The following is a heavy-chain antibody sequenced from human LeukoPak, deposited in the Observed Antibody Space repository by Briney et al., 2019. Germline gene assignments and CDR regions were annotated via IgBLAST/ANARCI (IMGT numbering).Heavy chain of an antibody. CDR3: ARDDSGWFDP. J-gene: IGHJ5*02. V-gene: IGHV1-2*02. CDR2: INPNSGDT. Sequence: ASVKVSCKASGFTFTGYYMHWVRQAPGQGLEYVGWINPNSGDTNHAQNFQGRVTLTRDTSISTAYMELRSLTSDDTAVYYCARDDSGWFDPWGQGTLVTVSS. D-gene: IGHD1-26*01. CDR1: GFTFTGYY.